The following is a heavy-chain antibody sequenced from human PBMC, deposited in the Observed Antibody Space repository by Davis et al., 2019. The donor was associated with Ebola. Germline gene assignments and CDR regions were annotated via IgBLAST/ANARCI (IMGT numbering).Heavy chain of an antibody. CDR1: GFTFDDYA. CDR2: IRWNSGSI. V-gene: IGHV3-9*01. D-gene: IGHD3-10*01. Sequence: GGSLRLSCAASGFTFDDYAMHWVRQAPGKGLEWVSGIRWNSGSIGYADSVKGRFTISRDNAKHSLYLQMNSLRAEDTALYYCAKGAYGSGSYAFDYWGQGTLVTVSS. J-gene: IGHJ4*02. CDR3: AKGAYGSGSYAFDY.